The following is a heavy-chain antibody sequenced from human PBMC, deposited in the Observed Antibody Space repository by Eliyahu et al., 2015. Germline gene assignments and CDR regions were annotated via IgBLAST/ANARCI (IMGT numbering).Heavy chain of an antibody. CDR3: ARVNPYGAYGMDV. CDR2: ISSSGSII. J-gene: IGHJ6*02. V-gene: IGHV3-11*01. D-gene: IGHD4/OR15-4a*01. CDR1: GFTFSDYY. Sequence: LVKPGGSLRLSCAASGFTFSDYYMSWIRQAPGKGLEWVSHISSSGSIIYYTDFVKGRFTISRDNAKNSLYLQMNSLRAEDTAVYYCARVNPYGAYGMDVWGQGTTVTVSS.